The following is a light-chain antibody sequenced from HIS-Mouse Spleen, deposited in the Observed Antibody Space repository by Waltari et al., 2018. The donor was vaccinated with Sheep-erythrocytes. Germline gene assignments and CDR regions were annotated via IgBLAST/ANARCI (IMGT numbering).Light chain of an antibody. CDR3: QQRSNPAP. J-gene: IGKJ4*01. Sequence: GERATLSCRASQSVSSYLAWYQQKPGQAPRLLIYDASNRATGIPARFSGSGSGTDFTLTISSLEPEDFAVYYCQQRSNPAPFGGGTKVEIK. CDR1: QSVSSY. CDR2: DAS. V-gene: IGKV3-11*01.